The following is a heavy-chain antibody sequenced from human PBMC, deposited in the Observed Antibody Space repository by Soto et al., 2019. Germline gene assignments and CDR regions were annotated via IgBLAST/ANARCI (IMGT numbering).Heavy chain of an antibody. CDR3: ARAPYYDFWSGYYIGANYYYGMDV. CDR1: GYTFTSYD. CDR2: MNPNSGNT. V-gene: IGHV1-8*01. J-gene: IGHJ6*02. D-gene: IGHD3-3*01. Sequence: ASVKVSCKASGYTFTSYDINWVRQATGQGLEWMGWMNPNSGNTGYAQKFQGRVTMTRNTSISTAYMELSSLRSEDTAVYYCARAPYYDFWSGYYIGANYYYGMDVWG.